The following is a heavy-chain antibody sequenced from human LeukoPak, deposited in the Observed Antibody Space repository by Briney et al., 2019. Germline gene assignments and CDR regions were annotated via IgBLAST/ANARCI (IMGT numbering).Heavy chain of an antibody. Sequence: ASVKVSCKASGYTFTSYDINWVRQATGQGLEWMGWMNPNSGNTGYAQKFQGRVTITRNTSISTAYMELSSLRSEDTAVYYCARGVARSGIVGVHFDYWGQGTLVTVSS. V-gene: IGHV1-8*03. D-gene: IGHD1-26*01. CDR1: GYTFTSYD. CDR3: ARGVARSGIVGVHFDY. CDR2: MNPNSGNT. J-gene: IGHJ4*02.